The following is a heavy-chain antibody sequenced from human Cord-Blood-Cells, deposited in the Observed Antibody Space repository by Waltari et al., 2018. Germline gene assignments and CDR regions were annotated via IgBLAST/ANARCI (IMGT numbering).Heavy chain of an antibody. V-gene: IGHV3-53*01. J-gene: IGHJ6*02. Sequence: EVQLVESGGGLIQPGGSLRLSCAASGFAASSNYMSWVRQAPGKGLEWVSVIYSGGSTYYADSVKGRFTISRDNSTNTLYLQMNSLRAEDTAVYYCARWSRELLPYGMDVWGQGTTVTVSS. CDR2: IYSGGST. D-gene: IGHD3-10*01. CDR3: ARWSRELLPYGMDV. CDR1: GFAASSNY.